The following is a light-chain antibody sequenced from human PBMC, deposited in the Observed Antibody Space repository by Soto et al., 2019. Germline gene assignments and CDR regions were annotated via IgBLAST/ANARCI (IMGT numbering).Light chain of an antibody. J-gene: IGKJ1*01. V-gene: IGKV3-11*01. CDR3: QQFYNYPRT. Sequence: EIVLTQSAATLSLSPGERATLSCRASQSVSSYLAWYQQKPGQAPRLLIYDASNRATGIPARFSGSGSGTDFTLTISRLEPEDFGTYYCQQFYNYPRTFGQGTKVDIK. CDR2: DAS. CDR1: QSVSSY.